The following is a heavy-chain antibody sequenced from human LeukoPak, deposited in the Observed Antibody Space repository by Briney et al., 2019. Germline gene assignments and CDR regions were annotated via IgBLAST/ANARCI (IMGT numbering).Heavy chain of an antibody. CDR1: GFTFSSYG. V-gene: IGHV3-30*03. CDR3: ARDGFARAPWAFDI. CDR2: ISYDGSNK. Sequence: GGSLRLSCAASGFTFSSYGMHWVRQAPGKGLEWVAVISYDGSNKYYADSVKGRFTISRDNSKNTLYLQMNSLRAEDTAVYYCARDGFARAPWAFDIWGQGTMVTVSS. J-gene: IGHJ3*02. D-gene: IGHD3-10*01.